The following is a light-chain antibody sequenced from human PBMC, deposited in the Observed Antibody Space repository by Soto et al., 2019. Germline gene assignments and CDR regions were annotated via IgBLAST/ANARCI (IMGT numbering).Light chain of an antibody. CDR1: QSISSN. CDR3: QHYNSWPLT. Sequence: EIVMTQSPATLSVSPGERATLSCRASQSISSNLAWYQQKPGQAPRLLIYDGSTRAAGIPARFSGSGSDTEFTLTISSLQSEDFAIYYCQHYNSWPLTFGGGTKVDIK. CDR2: DGS. J-gene: IGKJ4*01. V-gene: IGKV3-15*01.